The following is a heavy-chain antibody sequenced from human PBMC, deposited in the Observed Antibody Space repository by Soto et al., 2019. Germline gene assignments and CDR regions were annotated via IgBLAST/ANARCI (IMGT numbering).Heavy chain of an antibody. Sequence: ASVKVSCKASGYTFTSYAMHWVRQAPGQRLGWMGWINAGNGNTKYSQKFQGRVTITRDTSASTAYMELSSLRSEDTAVYYCARAGTTVVTPLTYYFDYWGQGTLVTVSS. V-gene: IGHV1-3*01. CDR2: INAGNGNT. D-gene: IGHD4-17*01. J-gene: IGHJ4*02. CDR1: GYTFTSYA. CDR3: ARAGTTVVTPLTYYFDY.